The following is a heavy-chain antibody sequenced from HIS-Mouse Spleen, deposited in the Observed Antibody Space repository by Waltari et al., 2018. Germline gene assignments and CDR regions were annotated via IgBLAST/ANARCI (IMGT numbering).Heavy chain of an antibody. Sequence: QLQLQESGPGLVKPSETLSLTCTVSGGSISSSSYYWGWIRQPPGKWLEWIGSIYYSGRNYHNPSLKSRVTISVDTSKNQFSLKLSSVTAADTAVYYCAREIPYSSSWYDWYFDLWGRGTLVTVSS. CDR2: IYYSGRN. D-gene: IGHD6-13*01. CDR1: GGSISSSSYY. CDR3: AREIPYSSSWYDWYFDL. V-gene: IGHV4-39*07. J-gene: IGHJ2*01.